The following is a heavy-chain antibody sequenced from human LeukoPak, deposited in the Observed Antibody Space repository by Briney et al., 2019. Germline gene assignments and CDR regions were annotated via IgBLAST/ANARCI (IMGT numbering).Heavy chain of an antibody. CDR2: ISGSGGST. CDR3: ATGYCSSTSCSNWCFDY. D-gene: IGHD2-2*03. Sequence: GGSLRLSCAASGFTFSSYSMNWVRQAPGKGLEWVSAISGSGGSTYYADSVKGRFTISRDNSKNTLYLQMNSLRAEDTAVYYCATGYCSSTSCSNWCFDYWGQGTLVTVSS. J-gene: IGHJ4*02. CDR1: GFTFSSYS. V-gene: IGHV3-23*01.